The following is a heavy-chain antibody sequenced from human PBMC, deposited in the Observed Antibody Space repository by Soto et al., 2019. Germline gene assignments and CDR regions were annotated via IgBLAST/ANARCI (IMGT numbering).Heavy chain of an antibody. J-gene: IGHJ6*02. CDR1: GYSFSSYG. CDR3: ARGGYYDSSGARNYHYYGMDV. Sequence: ASVKVSCKASGYSFSSYGITWVRQAPGQGLEWLGWISPYNDDTKYAQRLQGRVTMTTDTSTRTAYMDIRGLRSDDTAIYYCARGGYYDSSGARNYHYYGMDVWSQGTTVTVSS. CDR2: ISPYNDDT. V-gene: IGHV1-18*01. D-gene: IGHD3-22*01.